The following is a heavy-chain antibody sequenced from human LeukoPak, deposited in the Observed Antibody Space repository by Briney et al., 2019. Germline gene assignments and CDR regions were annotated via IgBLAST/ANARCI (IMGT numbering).Heavy chain of an antibody. V-gene: IGHV1-8*01. CDR1: GYTFTSYD. Sequence: GASVKVSCKDSGYTFTSYDINWVRQATGQGLEWMGWMNPNSGNTGYAQKFQGRVPMTRNTSISTAYMELSSLRSEDTAVYYCARGQGPRRITIFGVVMAINWSDPWGQGTLVTVSS. CDR2: MNPNSGNT. D-gene: IGHD3-3*01. CDR3: ARGQGPRRITIFGVVMAINWSDP. J-gene: IGHJ5*02.